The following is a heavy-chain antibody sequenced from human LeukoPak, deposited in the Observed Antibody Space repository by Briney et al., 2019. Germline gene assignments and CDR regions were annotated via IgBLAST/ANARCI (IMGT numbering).Heavy chain of an antibody. J-gene: IGHJ4*02. CDR1: GFTFSSYA. CDR2: ISGSGGGT. CDR3: AKWSLGYYGSGSHPFFDY. Sequence: PGGSLRLSCAASGFTFSSYAMSCVRQAPGKGLEWVSAISGSGGGTYYADSVKGRFTISRDNSKNTLYLQMNSLRAEDTAVYYCAKWSLGYYGSGSHPFFDYWGQGTLVTVSS. D-gene: IGHD3-10*01. V-gene: IGHV3-23*01.